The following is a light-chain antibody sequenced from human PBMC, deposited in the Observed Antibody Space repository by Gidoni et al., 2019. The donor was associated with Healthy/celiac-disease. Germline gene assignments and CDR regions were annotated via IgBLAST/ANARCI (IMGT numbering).Light chain of an antibody. V-gene: IGKV3-15*01. CDR1: QSVSSN. J-gene: IGKJ2*01. CDR3: QQYNNWLYT. CDR2: GAS. Sequence: EIVMTQSPATLSVSPGERATLPCMASQSVSSNLAWYQQKPGQAPRLLIYGASTRATGIPARFSGSGSGTEFTLTISSLQSEDFAVYYCQQYNNWLYTFGQGTKLEIK.